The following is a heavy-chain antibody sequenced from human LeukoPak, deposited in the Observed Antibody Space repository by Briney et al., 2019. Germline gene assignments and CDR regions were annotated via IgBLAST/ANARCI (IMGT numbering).Heavy chain of an antibody. CDR1: GYTFTGPY. J-gene: IGHJ4*02. CDR2: IDVNSGDT. V-gene: IGHV1-2*06. Sequence: ASVKVSCKTSGYTFTGPYVHWVRQAPGQGLEWMGRIDVNSGDTYLAQKFQGRVTLTRDTSISTDYLELSSLNSDDSAVYYCARYIGGSGWCWGQGALVTVSS. D-gene: IGHD3-16*01. CDR3: ARYIGGSGWC.